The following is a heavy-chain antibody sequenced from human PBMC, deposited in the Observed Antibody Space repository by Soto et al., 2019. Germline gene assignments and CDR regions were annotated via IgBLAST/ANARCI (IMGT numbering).Heavy chain of an antibody. CDR2: IYYSGST. V-gene: IGHV4-59*01. D-gene: IGHD3-3*01. J-gene: IGHJ4*02. CDR1: CGSISSYY. Sequence: SETLSLTCTVSCGSISSYYWSWIRQPPGKGLEWIGYIYYSGSTNYNPSLKSRVTISVDTSKNQFSLNLSSVTAADTAVYYCARAGPWEDYDFWSGYPYYWGQGTLVTVSS. CDR3: ARAGPWEDYDFWSGYPYY.